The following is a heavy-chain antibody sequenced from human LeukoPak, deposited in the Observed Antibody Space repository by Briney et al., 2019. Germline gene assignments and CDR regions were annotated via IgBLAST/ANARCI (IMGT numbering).Heavy chain of an antibody. J-gene: IGHJ5*02. V-gene: IGHV3-53*01. D-gene: IGHD2-15*01. CDR2: IYSGGSP. Sequence: GGSLRLSCAASGFTVSSNYMSWVRRAQGKGLEWGSVIYSGGSPYYADSVKGRFTISRDNSKNTLYLQMNSLRAEDTAVYYCARDNCSGGSCYQAWGQGTLVTVSS. CDR3: ARDNCSGGSCYQA. CDR1: GFTVSSNY.